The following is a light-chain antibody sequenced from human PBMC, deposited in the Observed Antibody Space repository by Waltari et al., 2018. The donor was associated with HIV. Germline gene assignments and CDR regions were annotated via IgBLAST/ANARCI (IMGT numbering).Light chain of an antibody. Sequence: QSALTQPASVAGSPGQSITIPCTGTSSDIGGYAYVSWYQQHPGKAPKLMIFDVNKRPSGVPARFSGSKSGHTASLTISGLQADDEADYYCCSYAGSYTEIFGGGTKLTVL. CDR3: CSYAGSYTEI. CDR2: DVN. V-gene: IGLV2-11*01. CDR1: SSDIGGYAY. J-gene: IGLJ2*01.